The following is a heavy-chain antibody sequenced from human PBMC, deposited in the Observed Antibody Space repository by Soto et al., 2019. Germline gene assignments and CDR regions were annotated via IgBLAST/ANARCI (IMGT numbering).Heavy chain of an antibody. J-gene: IGHJ6*02. Sequence: QVQLVESGGGVVQPGRSLRLSCAASGFTFSSYGMHWVRQAPGKGLEWVAVISYDGSNKYYADSVKGRFTISRDNSKNTLYLQMNSLRAEDTAVYYCAKDLKRPGYSSSWSLYYYYGMDVWGQGTTVTVSS. D-gene: IGHD6-13*01. CDR3: AKDLKRPGYSSSWSLYYYYGMDV. V-gene: IGHV3-30*18. CDR2: ISYDGSNK. CDR1: GFTFSSYG.